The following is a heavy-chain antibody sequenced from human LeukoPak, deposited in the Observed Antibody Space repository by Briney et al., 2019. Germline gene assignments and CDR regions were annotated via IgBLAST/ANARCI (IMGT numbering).Heavy chain of an antibody. CDR3: AKEGVTSMSSNI. J-gene: IGHJ3*02. CDR2: IYPSGTT. CDR1: GDSINSGAFH. V-gene: IGHV4-31*03. D-gene: IGHD3-10*01. Sequence: SQTLSLTCTVSGDSINSGAFHWSWIRQFPGKGLEWLGFIYPSGTTYYNPSLKSRLTISLDTSRDQFSLSLTSLTAADTAIYYCAKEGVTSMSSNIWGQGTMVTVSS.